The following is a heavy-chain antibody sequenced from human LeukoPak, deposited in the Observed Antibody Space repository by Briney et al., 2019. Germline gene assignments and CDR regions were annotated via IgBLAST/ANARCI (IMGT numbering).Heavy chain of an antibody. Sequence: PSETLSPTCAVYGGSFSGYYWSWIRQPPGKGLEWIGEINHSGSTNYNPSLKSRLTISIDNSKNQFSLKLSFLTAADTAVYYCARDGSGGGGYFDYWGQGTLVIVSS. V-gene: IGHV4-34*01. CDR3: ARDGSGGGGYFDY. D-gene: IGHD6-19*01. J-gene: IGHJ4*02. CDR1: GGSFSGYY. CDR2: INHSGST.